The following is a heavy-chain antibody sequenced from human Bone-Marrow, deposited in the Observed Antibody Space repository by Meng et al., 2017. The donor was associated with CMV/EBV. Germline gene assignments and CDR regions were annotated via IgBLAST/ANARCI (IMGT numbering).Heavy chain of an antibody. CDR1: GGSFSGYY. Sequence: GSLRLSCAVYGGSFSGYYWSWIRQPPGKGLEWIGEINHSGSTNYNPSLKSRVTISVDTSKNQFSLKLSSVTAADTAVYYCARGGVLQYFYWSRRNWFDPWGQGTLVTVSS. V-gene: IGHV4-34*01. CDR2: INHSGST. J-gene: IGHJ5*02. D-gene: IGHD3-9*01. CDR3: ARGGVLQYFYWSRRNWFDP.